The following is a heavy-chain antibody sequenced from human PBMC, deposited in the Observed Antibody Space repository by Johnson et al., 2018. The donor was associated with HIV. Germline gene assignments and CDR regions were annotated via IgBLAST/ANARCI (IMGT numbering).Heavy chain of an antibody. CDR1: GFTFSSYA. CDR2: ISGSGGST. J-gene: IGHJ3*02. CDR3: ARGTYYYGSGNAFDM. D-gene: IGHD3-10*01. Sequence: VQLVESGGGVVQPGGSLRLSCAASGFTFSSYAMSWVRQAPGKGLEWVSAISGSGGSTYYADSVKGRFTISRDNSKNTLYLQMNSLRAEDTAVYYCARGTYYYGSGNAFDMWGQGTMVTVSS. V-gene: IGHV3-23*04.